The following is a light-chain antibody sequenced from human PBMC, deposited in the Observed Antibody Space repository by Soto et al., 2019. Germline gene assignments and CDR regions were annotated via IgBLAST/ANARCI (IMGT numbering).Light chain of an antibody. CDR2: AAS. CDR1: QRINTY. J-gene: IGKJ1*01. CDR3: QQCYTSPRT. Sequence: DIQMTQSPSTLSAGVGDRVAITCRASQRINTYLNWYQQKPGKAPTLLIYAASILQSGVPSRFSGGGSGTDFTLTINTLQPDDFATYFCQQCYTSPRTFGQGTKV. V-gene: IGKV1-39*01.